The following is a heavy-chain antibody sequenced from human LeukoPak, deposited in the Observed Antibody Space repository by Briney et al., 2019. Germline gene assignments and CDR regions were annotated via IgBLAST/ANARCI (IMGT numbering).Heavy chain of an antibody. CDR3: ARERGYYYDSSGYYPHYFDY. CDR2: INSDGSST. V-gene: IGHV3-74*01. Sequence: PGGSLRLSCAASGFTFSSYWMHWVRHAPGKGLVWVSRINSDGSSTSYADSVKGRFTISRDNAKNTLYLQMNSLRAEDTAVYYCARERGYYYDSSGYYPHYFDYWGQGTLVTVSS. CDR1: GFTFSSYW. D-gene: IGHD3-22*01. J-gene: IGHJ4*02.